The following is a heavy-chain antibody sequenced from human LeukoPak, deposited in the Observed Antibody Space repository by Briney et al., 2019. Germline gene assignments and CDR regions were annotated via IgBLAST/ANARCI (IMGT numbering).Heavy chain of an antibody. D-gene: IGHD1-26*01. CDR3: ARAPEWVGMDV. Sequence: PGGSLRLSCAASGFTFSSYAMHWVRQAPGKGLEWVAVISYDGSNKYYADSVKGRFTISRDNSKNTLYLQMNSLRAEDTAVYYCARAPEWVGMDVRGQGTTVTVSS. J-gene: IGHJ6*02. V-gene: IGHV3-30-3*01. CDR1: GFTFSSYA. CDR2: ISYDGSNK.